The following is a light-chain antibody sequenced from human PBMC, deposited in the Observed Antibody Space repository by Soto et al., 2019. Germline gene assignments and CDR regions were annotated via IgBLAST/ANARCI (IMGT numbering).Light chain of an antibody. J-gene: IGKJ4*01. Sequence: EIVLTQSPATLSLSPGERATLSCRASQSVSSYLAWYQQKPGQAPRLLIYDASNRATGIPARFSGSGSGTAFTLTISSLEPEDFAVYYCQQRSNWPPLTVGGGTKVEIK. V-gene: IGKV3-11*01. CDR1: QSVSSY. CDR3: QQRSNWPPLT. CDR2: DAS.